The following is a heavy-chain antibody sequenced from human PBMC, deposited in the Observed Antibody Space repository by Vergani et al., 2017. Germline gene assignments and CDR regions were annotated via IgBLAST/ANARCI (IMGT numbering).Heavy chain of an antibody. V-gene: IGHV4-59*08. CDR2: IYYSGST. CDR1: GGSISSYY. Sequence: QVQLQESGPGLVKPSETLSLTCTVSGGSISSYYWTWIRQPPGKGLEWIGYIYYSGSTRYNPSLKSRVTISVDTSKNQFSLKLSSVTAADTALYYCARQDRSSSCHFDYWGQGTLVTVSS. J-gene: IGHJ4*02. D-gene: IGHD6-13*01. CDR3: ARQDRSSSCHFDY.